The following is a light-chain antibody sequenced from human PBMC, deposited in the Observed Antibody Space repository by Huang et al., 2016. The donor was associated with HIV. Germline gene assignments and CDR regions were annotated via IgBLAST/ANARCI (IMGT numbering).Light chain of an antibody. J-gene: IGKJ3*01. CDR2: DAS. Sequence: EIVLTQSPATLSLSPGERATLSCRASQSVSSYLAWYQQKPDQAPRLLIYDASNRATGIPARFSGSGSGTDFTLTISSLEPEDFALYYCQQRSNWPLTFGPGTKVDIK. CDR3: QQRSNWPLT. CDR1: QSVSSY. V-gene: IGKV3-11*01.